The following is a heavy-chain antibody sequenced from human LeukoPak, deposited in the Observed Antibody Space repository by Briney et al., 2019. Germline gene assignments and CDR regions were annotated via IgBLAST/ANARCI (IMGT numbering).Heavy chain of an antibody. V-gene: IGHV3-21*01. CDR2: ISNSGGST. Sequence: GGSLRLSCAASGFTFSSYAMNWVRQAPGKGLEWVSIISNSGGSTDYTDSVKGRFTISRDNAKNSLYLQMNSLRAEDTAVYYCASELTDYFDYWGQGTLVTVSS. D-gene: IGHD3-16*01. J-gene: IGHJ4*02. CDR3: ASELTDYFDY. CDR1: GFTFSSYA.